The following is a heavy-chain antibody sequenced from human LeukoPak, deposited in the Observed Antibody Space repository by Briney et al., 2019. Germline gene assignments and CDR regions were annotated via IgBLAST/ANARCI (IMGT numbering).Heavy chain of an antibody. CDR1: GGSISSVSSF. Sequence: SETLSLTCTVSGGSISSVSSFWSWIRQPAGKGLEWIGRIYTSGSTNYNPSLKSRVTISIDRSRSQFSLRLSSVTAADTAVYYCANRGGYDTFDYWGQGTLVTVSS. CDR2: IYTSGST. V-gene: IGHV4-61*02. D-gene: IGHD5-12*01. CDR3: ANRGGYDTFDY. J-gene: IGHJ4*02.